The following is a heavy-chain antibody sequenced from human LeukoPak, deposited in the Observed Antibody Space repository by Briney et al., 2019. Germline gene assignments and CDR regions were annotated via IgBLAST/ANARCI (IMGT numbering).Heavy chain of an antibody. V-gene: IGHV4-4*07. CDR3: ARAQNYGGSYSFDY. Sequence: PSETLSLTCTVSGDSISNYYWSWIRQPAGKGLEWIGRIYTSGSTNYNPSLKSRVTISVDTSKNQFSLKLSSVTAADTAVYYCARAQNYGGSYSFDYWGQGTMVTVSS. J-gene: IGHJ4*02. CDR2: IYTSGST. D-gene: IGHD1-26*01. CDR1: GDSISNYY.